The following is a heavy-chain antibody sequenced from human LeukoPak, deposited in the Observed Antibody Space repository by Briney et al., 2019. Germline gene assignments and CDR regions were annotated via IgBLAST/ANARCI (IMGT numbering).Heavy chain of an antibody. Sequence: TSETLSLTCAVSGYSISSGHYWGWIRQPPGKGLEWIGSIYHSGSTYYNPSLKSRVTISVDTSKNQFSLKLSSVTAADTAVYYCARPVLYYDFWSGYYWGQGTLVTVSS. J-gene: IGHJ4*02. CDR2: IYHSGST. V-gene: IGHV4-38-2*01. D-gene: IGHD3-3*01. CDR3: ARPVLYYDFWSGYY. CDR1: GYSISSGHY.